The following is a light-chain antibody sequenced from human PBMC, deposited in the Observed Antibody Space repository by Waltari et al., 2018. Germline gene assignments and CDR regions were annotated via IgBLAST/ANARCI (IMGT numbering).Light chain of an antibody. J-gene: IGLJ2*01. V-gene: IGLV2-14*03. CDR3: SSYIDSSTLEL. Sequence: QSALTQPASVSGSPGQSITISCTGTSSDIGGYNYVSWYQQVPGKAPKLIIYDVSNRPSWVSSRVSGSKSVNTASLTISGLQAEDEANYYCSSYIDSSTLELFGGGTSLTVL. CDR2: DVS. CDR1: SSDIGGYNY.